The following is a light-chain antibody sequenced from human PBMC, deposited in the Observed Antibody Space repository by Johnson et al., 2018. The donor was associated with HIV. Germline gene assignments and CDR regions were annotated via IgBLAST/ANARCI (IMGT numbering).Light chain of an antibody. CDR2: ENN. CDR1: SSNIGNNY. J-gene: IGLJ1*01. CDR3: GTWKSSLSAGGV. Sequence: QSVLTQSPSVYAAPGQKVTISCSGSSSNIGNNYVSWYQQLPGTAPKLLIYENNKRPSGIPDRFSGSKSGTSATLGITGLQTGDEADYYCGTWKSSLSAGGVFGTGTKVTVL. V-gene: IGLV1-51*02.